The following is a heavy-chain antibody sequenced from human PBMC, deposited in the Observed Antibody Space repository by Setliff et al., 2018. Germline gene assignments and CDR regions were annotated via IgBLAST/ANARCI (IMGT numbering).Heavy chain of an antibody. J-gene: IGHJ4*02. Sequence: ASVKVSCKTSGYSFTVFGISWVRQAPGQGLEWMGWISPYYGSTDYAQKFQGRVTMTTDTSTSTAYMELTRLTTDDTALYYCVRGQGPRTVVAIPFDHWGQGTLVTVSS. CDR2: ISPYYGST. V-gene: IGHV1-18*01. D-gene: IGHD3-22*01. CDR1: GYSFTVFG. CDR3: VRGQGPRTVVAIPFDH.